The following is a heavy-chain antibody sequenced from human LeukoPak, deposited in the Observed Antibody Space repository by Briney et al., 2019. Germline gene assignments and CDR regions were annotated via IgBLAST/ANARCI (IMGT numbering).Heavy chain of an antibody. CDR2: INPNSGGT. V-gene: IGHV1-2*02. J-gene: IGHJ4*02. CDR1: GYTYTGYD. Sequence: ASVKVSCKASGYTYTGYDMHWVRQAPGQGLEWMGWINPNSGGTNYAQKFQGRVTMTRDTSISTAYMELSRLRSDDTAVYYCARGPLIFIAAAGLDYWGQGTLVTVSS. CDR3: ARGPLIFIAAAGLDY. D-gene: IGHD6-13*01.